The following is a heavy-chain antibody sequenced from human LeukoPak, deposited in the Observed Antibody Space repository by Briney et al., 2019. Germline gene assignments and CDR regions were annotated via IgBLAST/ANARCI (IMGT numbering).Heavy chain of an antibody. CDR2: IYYSGST. Sequence: SETLSLTCTVSGGSISSYYWSWIRQPPGKGLEWIGYIYYSGSTNYNPSLKSRVTISVDTSKNQFSLKLSSVTAADTAVYYCARAYDGYAFDIWGQGTMVTVSS. CDR1: GGSISSYY. J-gene: IGHJ3*02. D-gene: IGHD3-22*01. V-gene: IGHV4-59*01. CDR3: ARAYDGYAFDI.